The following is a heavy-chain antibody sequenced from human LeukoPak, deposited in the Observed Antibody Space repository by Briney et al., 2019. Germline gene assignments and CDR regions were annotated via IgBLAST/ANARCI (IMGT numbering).Heavy chain of an antibody. Sequence: ASVKVSCKASGYTLTGYYMHWVRQAPGQGLEWMGWINPNSGGTNYAQKFQGRVTMTRDTSISTAYMELSRLRSDDTAVYYCARVLHINEPRPYDYWGQGTLVTVSS. J-gene: IGHJ4*02. CDR2: INPNSGGT. V-gene: IGHV1-2*02. CDR1: GYTLTGYY. D-gene: IGHD1-14*01. CDR3: ARVLHINEPRPYDY.